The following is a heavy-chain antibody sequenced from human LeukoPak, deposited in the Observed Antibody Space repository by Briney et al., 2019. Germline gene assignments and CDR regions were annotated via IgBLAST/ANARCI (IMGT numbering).Heavy chain of an antibody. CDR1: GFTVSSNY. CDR2: IYSGGST. V-gene: IGHV3-53*01. J-gene: IGHJ4*02. CDR3: AREVFYGSGSYLHY. Sequence: PGGSLRLSCAASGFTVSSNYVTWFRQAPGKGLEWVSVIYSGGSTYYADSVKGRFTISRDNSKNTLYLQMNSLRAEDTAVYYCAREVFYGSGSYLHYWGQGTLVTVSS. D-gene: IGHD3-10*01.